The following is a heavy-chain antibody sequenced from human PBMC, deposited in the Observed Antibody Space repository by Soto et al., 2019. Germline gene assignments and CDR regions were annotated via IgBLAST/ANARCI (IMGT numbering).Heavy chain of an antibody. CDR1: GVSIRSGGYY. Sequence: TLSLTGTVSGVSIRSGGYYWSWVRQSPRRGLEWIGNIYYSGSTYYNPSLKSRLTISVDTSKNQFSLNLSSVTAADTAVYYCARDRLMATAGTARHYFGLDVWGQGTTVTVSS. D-gene: IGHD5-18*01. CDR2: IYYSGST. CDR3: ARDRLMATAGTARHYFGLDV. V-gene: IGHV4-31*03. J-gene: IGHJ6*02.